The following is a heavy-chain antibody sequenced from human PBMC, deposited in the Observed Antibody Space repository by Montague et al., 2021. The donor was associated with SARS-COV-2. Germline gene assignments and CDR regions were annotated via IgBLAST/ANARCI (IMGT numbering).Heavy chain of an antibody. V-gene: IGHV4-59*01. CDR2: MSYGEST. D-gene: IGHD2-2*01. Sequence: SETLSLISTVSGGSISSYYWSWIRQPPGKGLEWIGYMSYGESTNYNPSLKSRVTISVDTSKNQLSLKVNSVTAADTAVYYCARRDGYCSSTRCPHWFDPWGQGALVTVSS. J-gene: IGHJ5*02. CDR3: ARRDGYCSSTRCPHWFDP. CDR1: GGSISSYY.